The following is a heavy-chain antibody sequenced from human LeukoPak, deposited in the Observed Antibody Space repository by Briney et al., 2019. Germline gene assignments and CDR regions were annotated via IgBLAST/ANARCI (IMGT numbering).Heavy chain of an antibody. CDR2: IFRSGST. Sequence: SETLSLTCAVSGYSISSGYYWGWIRQPPGKGLEWIGSIFRSGSTHYHPSLKSRVTISVDTSKNQFSLRLSSVTAADTAVYYCARHAYCSGGSCPDFWGQGTLVTVSS. D-gene: IGHD2-15*01. CDR1: GYSISSGYY. CDR3: ARHAYCSGGSCPDF. J-gene: IGHJ4*02. V-gene: IGHV4-38-2*01.